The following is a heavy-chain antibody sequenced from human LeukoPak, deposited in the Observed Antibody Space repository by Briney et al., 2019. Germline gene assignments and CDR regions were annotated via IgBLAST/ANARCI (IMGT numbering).Heavy chain of an antibody. D-gene: IGHD3-22*01. Sequence: SETLSLTCTVSGGSISSRSYYWGWIRQPPGKELEWIGSIYYGGSTYYNPSLKSRVTISVDTSKNQFSLKLSSVTAADTAVYYCARIDSYYYDSRDAFDIWGQGTMVTVSS. V-gene: IGHV4-39*01. CDR3: ARIDSYYYDSRDAFDI. CDR1: GGSISSRSYY. J-gene: IGHJ3*02. CDR2: IYYGGST.